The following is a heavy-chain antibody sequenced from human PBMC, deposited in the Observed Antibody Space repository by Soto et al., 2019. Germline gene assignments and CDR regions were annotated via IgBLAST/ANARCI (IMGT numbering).Heavy chain of an antibody. J-gene: IGHJ6*02. CDR2: VRFDGGNK. Sequence: QVQLVASGGGVVQPGTSLRLSCEASGFTFSDHAMHWVRQAPGKGLEWVAVVRFDGGNKFYTDSVKGRFTISRDNSKNTLFLQRTSLRVVDTAVYYCARAPAGDYTLYHYYTMDVWGQGTPVTVSS. V-gene: IGHV3-33*01. D-gene: IGHD4-17*01. CDR1: GFTFSDHA. CDR3: ARAPAGDYTLYHYYTMDV.